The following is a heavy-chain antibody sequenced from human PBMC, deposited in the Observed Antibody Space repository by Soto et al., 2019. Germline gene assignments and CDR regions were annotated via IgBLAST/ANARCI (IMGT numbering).Heavy chain of an antibody. CDR1: GGTFSSYA. V-gene: IGHV1-69*12. J-gene: IGHJ6*02. CDR3: AAHMTTVGSGYVMDV. Sequence: QVQLVQSGAEVKKPGSSVTVSCKASGGTFSSYAISWVRQAPGQGLEWMGGIIPIFGTADYAQKFQGRVTITADVSTSTAYMELSSLSYADTAVDYCAAHMTTVGSGYVMDVGVQGTTVNVSS. CDR2: IIPIFGTA. D-gene: IGHD4-4*01.